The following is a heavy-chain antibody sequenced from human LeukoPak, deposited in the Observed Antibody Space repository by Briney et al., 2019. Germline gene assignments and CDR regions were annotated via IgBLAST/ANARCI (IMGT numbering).Heavy chain of an antibody. CDR2: IKQDGSEK. D-gene: IGHD3-9*01. CDR3: AREGRYYDTLTGYEYYFDY. Sequence: PGGSLRLSCAASGFTFSSYWMSWVRQAPGKGLEWVANIKQDGSEKYYVDSVKGRFTISRDNAKNSLYLQMNSLRAEDTAVYYCAREGRYYDTLTGYEYYFDYWGQGTLVTVSS. V-gene: IGHV3-7*01. CDR1: GFTFSSYW. J-gene: IGHJ4*02.